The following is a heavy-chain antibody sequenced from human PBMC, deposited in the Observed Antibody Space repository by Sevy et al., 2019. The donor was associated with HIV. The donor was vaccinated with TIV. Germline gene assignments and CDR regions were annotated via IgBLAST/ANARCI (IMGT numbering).Heavy chain of an antibody. CDR1: GFTFSSYW. Sequence: GSLRLSCAASGFTFSSYWMSWVRQAPGKGLEWVANIKQDGSEKYYVDSVKGRFTISRDNAKNSLYLQMNSLRAEDTAVYYCARPGYYDFWSGYQGYFDYWGQGTLVTVSS. J-gene: IGHJ4*02. CDR2: IKQDGSEK. V-gene: IGHV3-7*01. D-gene: IGHD3-3*01. CDR3: ARPGYYDFWSGYQGYFDY.